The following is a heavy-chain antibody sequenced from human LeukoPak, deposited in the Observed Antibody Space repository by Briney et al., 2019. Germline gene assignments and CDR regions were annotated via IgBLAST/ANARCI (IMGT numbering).Heavy chain of an antibody. CDR3: ARSLSGYLPDYFDY. V-gene: IGHV3-21*01. J-gene: IGHJ4*02. D-gene: IGHD3-22*01. CDR2: ISSSSSYI. CDR1: GFTFSNYA. Sequence: GGSLRLSCAASGFTFSNYAMNWVRQAPGKGLEWVSSISSSSSYIYYADSVKGRFTISRDNAKNSLYLQMNSLRAEDTAVYYCARSLSGYLPDYFDYWGQGTLVTVSS.